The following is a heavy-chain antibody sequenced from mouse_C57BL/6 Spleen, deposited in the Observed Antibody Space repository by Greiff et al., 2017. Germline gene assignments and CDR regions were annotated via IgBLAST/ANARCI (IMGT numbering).Heavy chain of an antibody. V-gene: IGHV1-66*01. CDR1: GYSFTSYY. Sequence: QVQLQQSGPELVKPGASVKISCKASGYSFTSYYIHWVKQRPGQGLEWIGWIYPGSGNTKYNEKFKGKATLTADTSSSTAYMQLSSLTSEDSAVYYCARRDGHYYAMDYWGQGTSVTVSS. D-gene: IGHD2-3*01. CDR2: IYPGSGNT. CDR3: ARRDGHYYAMDY. J-gene: IGHJ4*01.